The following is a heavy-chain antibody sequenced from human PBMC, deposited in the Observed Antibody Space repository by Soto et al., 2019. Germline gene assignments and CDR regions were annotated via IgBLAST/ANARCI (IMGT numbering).Heavy chain of an antibody. CDR2: IYPGDSDT. J-gene: IGHJ4*02. Sequence: GESLKISCKGSGYSFTSYWIGWVRQMPGKGLEWMGIIYPGDSDTTYSPSFQGHVTISADKYSSTAYLQWSSLKASDTAMYYCARVDSSGCSEYWGQGTLVTVSS. CDR1: GYSFTSYW. D-gene: IGHD6-25*01. V-gene: IGHV5-51*01. CDR3: ARVDSSGCSEY.